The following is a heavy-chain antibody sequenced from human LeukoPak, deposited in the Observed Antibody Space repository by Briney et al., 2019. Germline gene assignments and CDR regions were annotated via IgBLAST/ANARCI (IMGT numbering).Heavy chain of an antibody. CDR2: IHSSGAT. Sequence: GGSLRLSCAASGFTGSNNYVSWVRQAPGMGLEWVSAIHSSGATCYADSVKGRFTISRDTSKNTLYLQMNSLRGEDTAVYYCARVAYSSSSELAYYYGMDVWGQGTTVTVSS. CDR3: ARVAYSSSSELAYYYGMDV. CDR1: GFTGSNNY. V-gene: IGHV3-66*03. J-gene: IGHJ6*02. D-gene: IGHD6-6*01.